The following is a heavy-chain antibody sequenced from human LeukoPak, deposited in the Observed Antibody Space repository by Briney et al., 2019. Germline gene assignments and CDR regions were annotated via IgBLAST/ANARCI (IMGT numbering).Heavy chain of an antibody. D-gene: IGHD5-12*01. V-gene: IGHV3-9*01. J-gene: IGHJ4*02. Sequence: GGSLRLSCAASGFTFDDYAMHWVRQAPGKGLEWVSGISWNSGSIGYADSAKGRFTISRDNAKNSLYLQMNSLRAEDTALYYCAKAEVNSGYDRTGSYYFDYWGQGTLVTVSS. CDR1: GFTFDDYA. CDR3: AKAEVNSGYDRTGSYYFDY. CDR2: ISWNSGSI.